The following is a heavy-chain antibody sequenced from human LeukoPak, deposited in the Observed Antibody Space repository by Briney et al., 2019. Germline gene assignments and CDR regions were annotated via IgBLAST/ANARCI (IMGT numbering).Heavy chain of an antibody. D-gene: IGHD6-13*01. V-gene: IGHV4-59*01. CDR2: IYYSGST. CDR1: GGSISSYY. J-gene: IGHJ4*02. CDR3: ASSGSAAVNY. Sequence: PSETLSLTCTVSGGSISSYYWSWIRQPPGKGLEWIGYIYYSGSTNYNPSLKSRVTISVDTSKNQFSLKLSSVTAADTAVYYCASSGSAAVNYWGQGTLVTVSS.